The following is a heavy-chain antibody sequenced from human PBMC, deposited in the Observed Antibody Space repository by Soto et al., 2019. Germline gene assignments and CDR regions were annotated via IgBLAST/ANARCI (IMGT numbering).Heavy chain of an antibody. CDR3: ARGLLAFAP. J-gene: IGHJ5*02. CDR1: GGSISSGDYY. V-gene: IGHV4-31*03. D-gene: IGHD2-21*01. CDR2: IYYSGST. Sequence: QVQLQESGPGLVKPSQTLSLTCTVSGGSISSGDYYWSWIRQHPGKGLEWIANIYYSGSTYYNPSHKSRLTISVDTSNNQFSLTLRSVTAADTAVYYCARGLLAFAPWGQGTLVTVSS.